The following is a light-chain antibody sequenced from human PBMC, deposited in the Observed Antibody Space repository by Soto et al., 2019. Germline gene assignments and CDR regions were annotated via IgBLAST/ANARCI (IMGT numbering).Light chain of an antibody. Sequence: QSVLTQPASVSGSPGQSITISCTGTSSDVGTYNYVSWYQQHPGKAPKLMIYEVSNRPPGVSNRFSGSKFGNTASLTISGLQAEDEADYYCSSYAGSSTVIFGGGTKVTVL. V-gene: IGLV2-14*01. CDR2: EVS. CDR1: SSDVGTYNY. J-gene: IGLJ2*01. CDR3: SSYAGSSTVI.